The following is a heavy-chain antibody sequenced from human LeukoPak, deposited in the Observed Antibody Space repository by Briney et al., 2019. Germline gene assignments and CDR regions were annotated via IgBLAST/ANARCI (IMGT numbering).Heavy chain of an antibody. CDR3: ARDPSRGYTYGYGDL. J-gene: IGHJ4*02. CDR1: RFSISGYW. CDR2: IKKDGSEK. V-gene: IGHV3-7*01. D-gene: IGHD5-18*01. Sequence: GGSLRLSCAAARFSISGYWMNWVRQAPGKGLEWVANIKKDGSEKYYVDSVKGRFTISSDNAKNSLYLEMNSLRAEDTAVYYCARDPSRGYTYGYGDLWGQGTLVTVPS.